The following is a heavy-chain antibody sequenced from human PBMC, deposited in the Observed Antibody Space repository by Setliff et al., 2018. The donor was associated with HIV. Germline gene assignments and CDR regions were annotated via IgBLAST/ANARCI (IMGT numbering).Heavy chain of an antibody. CDR1: GFSFSSHW. Sequence: QPGGSLRLSCVASGFSFSSHWMTWVRQAPGKGLEWVAFIRYDGTYKYYADSLKGRFTISADTSKNTLYLQMTRLSAEDTAVYYCARDLDPYFAMAVWGQGTTVTVS. CDR2: IRYDGTYK. J-gene: IGHJ6*02. CDR3: ARDLDPYFAMAV. V-gene: IGHV3-30*02.